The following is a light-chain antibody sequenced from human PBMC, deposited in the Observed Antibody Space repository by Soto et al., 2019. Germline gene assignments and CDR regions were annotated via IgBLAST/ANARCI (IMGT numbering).Light chain of an antibody. Sequence: ALTQPASVSGSPGQSITISCVGTSSDIGDYNYVSWYQQHPGKVPKVIIFDVSNRPSGVSYRFSGTKSGNTASLTVSGLQAEDEAHYYCCSYTRSGTLIFGTGTKVTVL. CDR1: SSDIGDYNY. CDR3: CSYTRSGTLI. J-gene: IGLJ1*01. CDR2: DVS. V-gene: IGLV2-14*01.